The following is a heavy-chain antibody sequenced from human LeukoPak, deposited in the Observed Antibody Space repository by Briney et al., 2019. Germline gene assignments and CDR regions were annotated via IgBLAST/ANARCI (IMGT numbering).Heavy chain of an antibody. CDR3: ARGGLTIFGVVNFDY. Sequence: ASVKVSCKASGYTFTGYYMHWVRQAPGQGLEWMGWINPNSGGTNYAQKFQGRVTITRDTSISTACMELSRLRSDDTAVYYCARGGLTIFGVVNFDYWGQGTLVTVSS. CDR2: INPNSGGT. CDR1: GYTFTGYY. V-gene: IGHV1-2*02. D-gene: IGHD3-3*01. J-gene: IGHJ4*02.